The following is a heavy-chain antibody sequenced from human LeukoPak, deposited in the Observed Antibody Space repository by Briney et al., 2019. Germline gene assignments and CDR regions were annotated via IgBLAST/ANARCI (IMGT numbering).Heavy chain of an antibody. J-gene: IGHJ4*02. CDR3: ARFPYFEGFDY. D-gene: IGHD3-9*01. CDR1: GGSFSGYY. V-gene: IGHV4-34*01. Sequence: SETLSLTCAVYGGSFSGYYWSWIRQPPGKGLEWIGYIYHSGSTYYNPSLKSRVTISVDRSKNQFSLKLSSVTAADTAVYFCARFPYFEGFDYWGQGTQVIVSS. CDR2: IYHSGST.